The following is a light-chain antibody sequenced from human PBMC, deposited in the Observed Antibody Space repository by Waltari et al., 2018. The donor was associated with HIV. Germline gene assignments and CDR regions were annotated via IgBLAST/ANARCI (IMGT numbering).Light chain of an antibody. CDR3: QQYGRSPWT. Sequence: ETVLTQSPGTLSLSPGGRATLSCRASQSVSAGYLAWYQQKPGQAPRLLIYGVSSRATGIPDRFSGSGSGTDFTLTISRLEPEDFAVYYCQQYGRSPWTLGQGTKVEIK. CDR2: GVS. CDR1: QSVSAGY. V-gene: IGKV3-20*01. J-gene: IGKJ1*01.